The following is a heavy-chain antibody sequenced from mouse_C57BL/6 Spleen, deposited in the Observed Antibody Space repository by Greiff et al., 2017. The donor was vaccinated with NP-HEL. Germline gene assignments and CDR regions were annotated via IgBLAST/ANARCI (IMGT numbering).Heavy chain of an antibody. CDR1: GFNIKDYY. V-gene: IGHV14-1*01. CDR3: TTYGSREFYWYFDV. J-gene: IGHJ1*03. D-gene: IGHD1-1*01. Sequence: EVQLQQSGAELVRPGASVKLSCTASGFNIKDYYMHWVKQRPEQGLEWIGRIDPEDGDTEYAPKFQGKATMTAHTSSNTAYLQLSSLTSEDTAVYYCTTYGSREFYWYFDVWGTGTTVTVSS. CDR2: IDPEDGDT.